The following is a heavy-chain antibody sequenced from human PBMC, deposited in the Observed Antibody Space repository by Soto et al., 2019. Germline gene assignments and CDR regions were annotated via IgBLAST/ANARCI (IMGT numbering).Heavy chain of an antibody. CDR2: INAGNGNT. CDR1: GYTFTSYA. V-gene: IGHV1-3*01. J-gene: IGHJ6*02. CDR3: ARDGMIVVVIRYYYYGMDV. D-gene: IGHD3-22*01. Sequence: ASVKVSCKASGYTFTSYAMHWVRQAPGQRLEWMGWINAGNGNTKYAQKLQGRVTMTTDTSTSTAYMELRSLRSDDTAVYYCARDGMIVVVIRYYYYGMDVWGQGTTVTVSS.